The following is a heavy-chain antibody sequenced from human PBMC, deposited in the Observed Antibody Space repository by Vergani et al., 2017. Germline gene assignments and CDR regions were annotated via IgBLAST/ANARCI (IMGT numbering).Heavy chain of an antibody. J-gene: IGHJ4*02. CDR1: GFSIDNGYY. CDR3: ARRSGIVYDIFSGTQDFFDF. Sequence: QVQLQESGPGLVKPSETLSLTCAVSGFSIDNGYYWDWIRQPPGKGLEWIGSIYRTGRTHFNPSLKSRVTISVDTSNNHFSLRLNSLTAADTAVYYCARRSGIVYDIFSGTQDFFDFWGQGTLVTVSS. D-gene: IGHD3-9*01. V-gene: IGHV4-38-2*01. CDR2: IYRTGRT.